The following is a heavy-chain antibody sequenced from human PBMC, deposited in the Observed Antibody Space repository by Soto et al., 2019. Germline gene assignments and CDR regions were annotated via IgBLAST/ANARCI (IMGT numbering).Heavy chain of an antibody. Sequence: GESLKISCQCSGYTLSNFWIALVRQLPGKGLEWMGIIYPGDYETRYSPSFHGKVTISADRPIGTAYLQWSSLEASDSAFYFCARSPRSSPSFDYWGQGALVTVS. CDR1: GYTLSNFW. J-gene: IGHJ4*02. CDR3: ARSPRSSPSFDY. D-gene: IGHD6-13*01. V-gene: IGHV5-51*04. CDR2: IYPGDYET.